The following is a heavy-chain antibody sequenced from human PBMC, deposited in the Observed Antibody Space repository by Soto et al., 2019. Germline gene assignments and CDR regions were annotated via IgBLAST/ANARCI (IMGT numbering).Heavy chain of an antibody. D-gene: IGHD3-16*01. J-gene: IGHJ5*02. V-gene: IGHV4-59*01. CDR3: ARASSCAYDSCAFDP. CDR1: GGSISTYY. CDR2: IYYTGST. Sequence: PSETLSLTCTVSGGSISTYYWSWIRQPPGKGLEWIGFIYYTGSTNYNPSLKSRVTLSLDTSKNQFSLKLSSVTAADTAVYYCARASSCAYDSCAFDPWGQGTLVT.